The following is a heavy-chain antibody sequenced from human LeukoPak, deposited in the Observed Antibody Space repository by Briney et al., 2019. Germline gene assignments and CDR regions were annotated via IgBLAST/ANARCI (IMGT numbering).Heavy chain of an antibody. J-gene: IGHJ4*02. D-gene: IGHD3-22*01. V-gene: IGHV1-24*01. Sequence: GASVKVSCKVSGYTLTELSMHWVRQAPGKGLEWMGGFDPEDGETIYAQKFQGRVTMTEDTSTDTAYMELSSLRSEDTAVYYCARDPVPYYYDSSGYYPDCWGQGTLVTVSS. CDR3: ARDPVPYYYDSSGYYPDC. CDR1: GYTLTELS. CDR2: FDPEDGET.